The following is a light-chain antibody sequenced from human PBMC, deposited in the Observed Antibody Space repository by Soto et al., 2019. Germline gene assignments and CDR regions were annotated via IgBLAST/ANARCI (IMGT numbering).Light chain of an antibody. Sequence: EVVVTQSPDTLSLSPGERATLSCRASHFVVSGYLAWYQQKPGQAPRLLIYGASRRVTGIPDRFSGTGSGTDFTLTISDLEPEDSAVYHCQQYGSAPLSFGGGTKVEIK. J-gene: IGKJ4*01. CDR3: QQYGSAPLS. CDR1: HFVVSGY. V-gene: IGKV3-20*01. CDR2: GAS.